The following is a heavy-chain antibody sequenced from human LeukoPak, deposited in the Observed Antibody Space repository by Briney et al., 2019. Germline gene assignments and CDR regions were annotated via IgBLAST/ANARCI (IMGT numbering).Heavy chain of an antibody. CDR2: IYYSGST. J-gene: IGHJ4*02. CDR3: ARDPPSYYDSSGTFSI. D-gene: IGHD3-22*01. Sequence: SETLSLTCTVSGASISSYYWTWIRQPPGKGLEWIGFIYYSGSTSYGPSLKSRVTISVDTSRNQFSLKLSSVTAADTALYYCARDPPSYYDSSGTFSIWGQGTLVTVSS. V-gene: IGHV4-59*01. CDR1: GASISSYY.